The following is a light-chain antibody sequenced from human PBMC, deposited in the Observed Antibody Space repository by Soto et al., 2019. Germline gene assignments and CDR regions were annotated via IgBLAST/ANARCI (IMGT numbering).Light chain of an antibody. J-gene: IGLJ2*01. CDR1: SSDVGGYNY. V-gene: IGLV2-8*01. CDR3: SAWDDSLHGPG. CDR2: EVS. Sequence: QSVLTQPPSASASPGQSVTISCTGTSSDVGGYNYVSWYQQRPGKAPKLMIYEVSQRPSGVPDRFSGSKSGNTATLTVSGLQAEDEADYYCSAWDDSLHGPGFGGGTKLTVL.